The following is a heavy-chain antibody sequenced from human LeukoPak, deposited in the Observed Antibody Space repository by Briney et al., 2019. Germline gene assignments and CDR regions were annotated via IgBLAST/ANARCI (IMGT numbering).Heavy chain of an antibody. V-gene: IGHV3-48*03. CDR1: GFTFSSYE. J-gene: IGHJ4*02. CDR2: ISSSGSTI. D-gene: IGHD3-10*01. CDR3: AKDLHYGSADY. Sequence: GGSLRLSCAASGFTFSSYEMNWVRQAPGKGLEWVSYISSSGSTIYYADSVKGRFTISRDNAKNSLYLQMNSLRAEDTAVYYCAKDLHYGSADYWGQGTLVTVSS.